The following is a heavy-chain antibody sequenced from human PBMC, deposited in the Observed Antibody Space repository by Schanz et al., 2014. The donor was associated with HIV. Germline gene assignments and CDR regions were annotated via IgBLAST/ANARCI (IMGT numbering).Heavy chain of an antibody. D-gene: IGHD3-10*01. CDR2: IMPILGTA. CDR1: GGAFSSYA. Sequence: QVQLVQSGAEVKKPGSSVKVSCKASGGAFSSYAISWVRQAPGQGLEWMGGIMPILGTANYAQKLQGRVTITADESTSTAYMELSSLRLEDTAVYFCVKDRSYARGYFDSWGQGALVTVSS. J-gene: IGHJ4*02. CDR3: VKDRSYARGYFDS. V-gene: IGHV1-69*01.